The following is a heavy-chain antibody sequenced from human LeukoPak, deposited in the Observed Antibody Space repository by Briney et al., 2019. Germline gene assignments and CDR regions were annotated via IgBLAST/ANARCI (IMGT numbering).Heavy chain of an antibody. D-gene: IGHD6-13*01. CDR1: GYKLTNNW. V-gene: IGHV5-51*01. Sequence: GESLKISCKISGYKLTNNWLGWVRQVPGKGLEWMGRIYPGYSDAKYSPSFQGQVTLSVDASISTAYLQLSGLRASDTAIYYCVRFALTSSLDHWGREPWSPSPQ. J-gene: IGHJ5*02. CDR3: VRFALTSSLDH. CDR2: IYPGYSDA.